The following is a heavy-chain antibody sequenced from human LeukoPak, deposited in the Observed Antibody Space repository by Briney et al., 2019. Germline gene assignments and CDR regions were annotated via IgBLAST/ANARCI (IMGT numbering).Heavy chain of an antibody. Sequence: PSETLSLTCTVSGGSISSYHWSWIRQPAGKGLEWIGRIYTSGSTNYNPSLKSRVTMSVDTSKNQFSLKLSSVTAADTAVYYCARDDFWSGSYLFDYWGQGTLVTVSS. D-gene: IGHD3-3*01. CDR3: ARDDFWSGSYLFDY. V-gene: IGHV4-4*07. J-gene: IGHJ4*02. CDR2: IYTSGST. CDR1: GGSISSYH.